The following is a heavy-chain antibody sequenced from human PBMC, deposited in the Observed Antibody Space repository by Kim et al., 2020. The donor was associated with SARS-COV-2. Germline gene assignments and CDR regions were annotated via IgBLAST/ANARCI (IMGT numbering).Heavy chain of an antibody. CDR3: ASHPRRAYLFDY. Sequence: YYNPSLKIRVTISVDTSKNPCSLKLNSVTAADTAVYYCASHPRRAYLFDYWGQGTLVTVSS. V-gene: IGHV4-31*02. J-gene: IGHJ4*02. D-gene: IGHD3-16*01.